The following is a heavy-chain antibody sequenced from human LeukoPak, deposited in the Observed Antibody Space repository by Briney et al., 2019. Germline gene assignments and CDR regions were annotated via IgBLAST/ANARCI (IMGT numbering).Heavy chain of an antibody. CDR2: INSDGSST. Sequence: QTGGSLRLSCAASGFTFSSYWMHWVRQAPGKGLVWVSRINSDGSSTSYADSVKGRFTISRDNAKNTLYLQMNSLRAEDTAVYYCARDDFIGWVAFDIWGQGTMVTVSA. V-gene: IGHV3-74*01. CDR1: GFTFSSYW. CDR3: ARDDFIGWVAFDI. J-gene: IGHJ3*02. D-gene: IGHD3-3*01.